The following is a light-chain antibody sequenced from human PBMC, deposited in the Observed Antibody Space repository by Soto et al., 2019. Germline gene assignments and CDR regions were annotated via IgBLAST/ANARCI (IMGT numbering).Light chain of an antibody. CDR1: QGIYTW. CDR3: QQANTFPLT. J-gene: IGKJ4*01. CDR2: DSS. Sequence: DIQMTPSPSSVSASVGDRVTITCRASQGIYTWLAWYQQKPGKAPKLLISDSSSLQDGVPSRFSGSGSGTEFTLPISSLQPEDFASYYCQQANTFPLTFGGGSKVE. V-gene: IGKV1D-12*01.